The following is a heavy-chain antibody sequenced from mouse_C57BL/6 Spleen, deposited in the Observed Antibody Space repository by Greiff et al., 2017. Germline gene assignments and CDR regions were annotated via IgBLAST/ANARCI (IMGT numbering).Heavy chain of an antibody. CDR2: IDPNSGGT. CDR1: GYTFTSYW. D-gene: IGHD1-1*01. Sequence: QVQLQQPGAELVKPGASVKLSCKASGYTFTSYWMHWVKQRPGRGLEWIGRIDPNSGGTKYNEKFKSKATLTVDKPSSTAYMQRSSLTSEDSAVYYCARGPTVVNWDFDVWGTGTTVTVSS. J-gene: IGHJ1*03. V-gene: IGHV1-72*01. CDR3: ARGPTVVNWDFDV.